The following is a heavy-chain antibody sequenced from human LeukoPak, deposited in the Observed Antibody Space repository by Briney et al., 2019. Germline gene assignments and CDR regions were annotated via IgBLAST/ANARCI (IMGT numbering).Heavy chain of an antibody. Sequence: PGGSLRLSCAASGFTFSSYEMNWVRQAPGKGLEWVSYISSSGSTIYYADSVKGRFTISRDNSKNTLYLQMNSLRAEDTAVYYCAKVTDGDYDLPFDYWGQGTLVTVSS. CDR3: AKVTDGDYDLPFDY. CDR2: ISSSGSTI. V-gene: IGHV3-48*03. CDR1: GFTFSSYE. D-gene: IGHD4-17*01. J-gene: IGHJ4*02.